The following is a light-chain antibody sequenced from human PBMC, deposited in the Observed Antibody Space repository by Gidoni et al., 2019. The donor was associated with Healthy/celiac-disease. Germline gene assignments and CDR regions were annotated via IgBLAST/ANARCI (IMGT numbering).Light chain of an antibody. Sequence: DIQMTQSPSSLSASVGDRVTITCQASQDISNYLNWYQQKPGKAPKLLIYDASNLETGVPSRFSGSGSGTDFTFTISSLQPEDIATYYCQQYDNLITFAQXTRLEIK. CDR1: QDISNY. J-gene: IGKJ5*01. CDR2: DAS. V-gene: IGKV1-33*01. CDR3: QQYDNLIT.